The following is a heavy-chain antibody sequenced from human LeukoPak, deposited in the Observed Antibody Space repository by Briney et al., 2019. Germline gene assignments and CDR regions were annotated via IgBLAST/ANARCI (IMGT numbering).Heavy chain of an antibody. J-gene: IGHJ4*02. D-gene: IGHD4-17*01. V-gene: IGHV4-59*01. CDR3: AREPYGDYYFDY. CDR1: GGSISTYY. Sequence: PSETLSLTCTVSGGSISTYYWNWIRQPPGKGLEWIGYIYHSGSTNYNPSLQSRVTISVDTSKNQFSLKLSSVTAADTAVYYCAREPYGDYYFDYWGQGTLVTVSS. CDR2: IYHSGST.